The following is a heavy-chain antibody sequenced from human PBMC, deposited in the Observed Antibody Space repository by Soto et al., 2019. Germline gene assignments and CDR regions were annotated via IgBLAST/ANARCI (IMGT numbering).Heavy chain of an antibody. V-gene: IGHV1-69*14. Sequence: QVHLVQSGAEVKKPGSSVKVSCKASGCTFSTSSINWLRQAPGQRPEWMGNILPVFGTADYAQKFRDRVTITADKSTNTAYMELRSLFSEDAAVYYCARGHEYGGNSDAFDIWGQGTVVTVSS. CDR1: GCTFSTSS. J-gene: IGHJ3*02. CDR3: ARGHEYGGNSDAFDI. CDR2: ILPVFGTA. D-gene: IGHD4-17*01.